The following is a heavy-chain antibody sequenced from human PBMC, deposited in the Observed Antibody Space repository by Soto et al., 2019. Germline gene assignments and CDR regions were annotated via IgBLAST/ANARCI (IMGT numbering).Heavy chain of an antibody. D-gene: IGHD2-2*02. CDR3: TRDSCTSHCYNFDY. CDR1: GFTFGDYA. CDR2: IRSKAYGGKT. J-gene: IGHJ4*02. Sequence: GGSLRLSCTASGFTFGDYAMSWVRQAPGKGLEWVGFIRSKAYGGKTEYAASVKGRFTISRDDSKSIAYLQMNSLKTEDTAGYYCTRDSCTSHCYNFDYWGQGTLVTVSS. V-gene: IGHV3-49*04.